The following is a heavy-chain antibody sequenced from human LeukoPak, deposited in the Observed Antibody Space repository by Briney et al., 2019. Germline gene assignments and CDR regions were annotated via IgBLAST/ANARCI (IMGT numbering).Heavy chain of an antibody. J-gene: IGHJ4*02. CDR2: ISSSSSFI. Sequence: GGSLRLSCAASRFTFSSYSMNWVRQAPGKGLEWVSSISSSSSFIHYADSVKGRFTISRDNAESSLYLQMNSLRAEDTAVYYCVRDYNFWSGYPPFDYWGQGTLVTVSS. CDR1: RFTFSSYS. CDR3: VRDYNFWSGYPPFDY. V-gene: IGHV3-21*01. D-gene: IGHD3-3*01.